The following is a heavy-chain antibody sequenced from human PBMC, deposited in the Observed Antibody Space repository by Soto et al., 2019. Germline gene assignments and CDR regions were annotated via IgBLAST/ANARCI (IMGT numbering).Heavy chain of an antibody. V-gene: IGHV4-31*03. Sequence: PSETLSLTCTVSGGSISSGGYYWSWIRQHPGKGLEWIGYIYYSGSTYYNPSLKSRVTISVDTSKNQFSLKLSSVTAADTAVYYCAISREQDYYYYYGMDVWGQGTTVTVSS. CDR1: GGSISSGGYY. CDR2: IYYSGST. J-gene: IGHJ6*02. CDR3: AISREQDYYYYYGMDV.